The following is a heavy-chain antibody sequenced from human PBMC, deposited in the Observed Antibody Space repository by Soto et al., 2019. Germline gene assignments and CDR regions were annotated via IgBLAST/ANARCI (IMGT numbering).Heavy chain of an antibody. CDR1: GGSFSGYY. Sequence: QVQLQQWGAGLLKPSETLSLTCAVYGGSFSGYYWSWIRQPPGKGLEWLGEINHSGSTNYNPSLNHLATISADTSKNQFSRKLRSVTAADTGVYYCARGKRYFASWGQGTMVTVSS. CDR2: INHSGST. CDR3: ARGKRYFAS. V-gene: IGHV4-34*01. D-gene: IGHD3-9*01. J-gene: IGHJ3*01.